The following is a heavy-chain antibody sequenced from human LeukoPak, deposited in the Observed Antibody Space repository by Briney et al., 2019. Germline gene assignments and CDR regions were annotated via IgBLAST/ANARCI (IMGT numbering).Heavy chain of an antibody. CDR2: ISWNSGSI. D-gene: IGHD6-19*01. CDR1: GFTFDDYA. Sequence: SLRLSCAASGFTFDDYAMHWVRQAPGKGLEWVSGISWNSGSIGYADSVKGRFTISRDNAKNSLYLQMNSLRAEDTALYYCATSSSGWPYDAFDIWGQGTMVTVSS. CDR3: ATSSSGWPYDAFDI. V-gene: IGHV3-9*01. J-gene: IGHJ3*02.